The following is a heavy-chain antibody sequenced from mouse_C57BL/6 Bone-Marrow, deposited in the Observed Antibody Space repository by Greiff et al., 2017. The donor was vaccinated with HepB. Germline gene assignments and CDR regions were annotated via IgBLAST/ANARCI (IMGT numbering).Heavy chain of an antibody. CDR2: IDPSDSYT. V-gene: IGHV1-59*01. CDR1: GYTFTSYW. D-gene: IGHD1-1*01. Sequence: VQLQQPGAELVRPGTSVKLSCKASGYTFTSYWMHWVKQRLGQGLEWIGVIDPSDSYTNYNQKFKGKATLTVDTSSSTAYMQLSSLTSEDSAVYYCARPLRYYGSSGYYFDYWGQGTTLTVSS. J-gene: IGHJ2*01. CDR3: ARPLRYYGSSGYYFDY.